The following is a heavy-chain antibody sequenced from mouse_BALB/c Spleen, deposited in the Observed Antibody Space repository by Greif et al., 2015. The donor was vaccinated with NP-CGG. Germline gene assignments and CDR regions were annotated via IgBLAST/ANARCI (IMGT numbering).Heavy chain of an antibody. V-gene: IGHV2-6-2*01. J-gene: IGHJ4*01. CDR3: ARQLSYGMDY. CDR1: GFSLTYYG. Sequence: VHLVESGPDLVAPSQSLSITCTVSGFSLTYYGVHWIRQPPGKGLEWLVVIWSDGSTTYNSALKSRLSISKDNSKSQVFLKMDSLQTDDTALYYCARQLSYGMDYWGQGTSVTVSS. CDR2: IWSDGST.